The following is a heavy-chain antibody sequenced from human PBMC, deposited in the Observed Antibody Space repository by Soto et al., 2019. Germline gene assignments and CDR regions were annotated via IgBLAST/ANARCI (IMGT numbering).Heavy chain of an antibody. CDR1: GFTFSSYG. J-gene: IGHJ4*02. CDR2: IWYDGSNK. D-gene: IGHD6-19*01. V-gene: IGHV3-33*01. CDR3: ARDRIAVAGAPFDY. Sequence: GGSLRLSCAASGFTFSSYGMHWVRQAPGKGLEWVAVIWYDGSNKYYADSVKGRFTISRDNSKNTLYLQMNSLRAEDTAVYYCARDRIAVAGAPFDYWGQRTLVTVSS.